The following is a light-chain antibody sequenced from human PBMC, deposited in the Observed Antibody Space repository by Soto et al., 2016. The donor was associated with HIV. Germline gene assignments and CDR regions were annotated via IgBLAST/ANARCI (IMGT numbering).Light chain of an antibody. Sequence: SYELTQPPSVSVSPGQTASITCSGNKLGDKYACWYQQKPGQSPVLVIYQDNKRPSGIPERFPGSNSGNTATLTISGTQAMDEADYYCQAWDSGTAVFGGGTKLDRP. CDR1: KLGDKY. V-gene: IGLV3-1*01. CDR2: QDN. J-gene: IGLJ2*01. CDR3: QAWDSGTAV.